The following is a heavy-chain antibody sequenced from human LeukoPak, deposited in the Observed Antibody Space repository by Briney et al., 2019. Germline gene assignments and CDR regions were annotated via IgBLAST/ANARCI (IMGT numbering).Heavy chain of an antibody. CDR2: ISAYNGNT. CDR1: GYTFTSYG. J-gene: IGHJ4*02. Sequence: ASVKVSCKASGYTFTSYGISWVRQAPGQGLEWMGWISAYNGNTNYAQKLQGRVTMTTDTSTSTAYMELRSLRSDDTAVYYCAREVVITTTRRYFDYWGQGTLVTVPS. V-gene: IGHV1-18*01. CDR3: AREVVITTTRRYFDY. D-gene: IGHD3-22*01.